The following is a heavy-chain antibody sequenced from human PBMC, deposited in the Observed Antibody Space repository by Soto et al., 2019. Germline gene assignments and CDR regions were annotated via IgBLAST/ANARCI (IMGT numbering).Heavy chain of an antibody. D-gene: IGHD6-13*01. CDR1: GFTFDDYA. CDR3: AWYSSRLHAFDI. Sequence: EVQLVESGGGLVQPGRSLRLSCAAYGFTFDDYAMHWVRQAPGKGLEWVSGISWNSGSIGYADSVKGRFTISRDNAKNALYLQMNSLRAEDTALYYCAWYSSRLHAFDIWGQGTMVTVSS. J-gene: IGHJ3*02. V-gene: IGHV3-9*01. CDR2: ISWNSGSI.